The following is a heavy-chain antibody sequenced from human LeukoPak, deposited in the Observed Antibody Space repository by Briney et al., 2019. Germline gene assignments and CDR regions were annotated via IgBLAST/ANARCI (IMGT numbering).Heavy chain of an antibody. V-gene: IGHV3-30*02. Sequence: GGSLRLSCAASGFTFSSYGMHWVRQAPGKGLEWVAFIRYDGSNKYYADSVKGRITISRDNTKNTLYLQMNSLRAEDTAVYYCARIRGYSGYDAAYWGQGTLVTVSS. CDR1: GFTFSSYG. CDR3: ARIRGYSGYDAAY. J-gene: IGHJ4*02. CDR2: IRYDGSNK. D-gene: IGHD5-12*01.